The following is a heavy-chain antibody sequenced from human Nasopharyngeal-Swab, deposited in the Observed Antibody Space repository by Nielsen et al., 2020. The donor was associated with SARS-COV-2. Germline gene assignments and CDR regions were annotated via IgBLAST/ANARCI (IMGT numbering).Heavy chain of an antibody. D-gene: IGHD3-9*01. CDR1: GGTFSSYA. CDR3: ARDRYDILTGYYPPPYYGMDV. Sequence: SVKAPCKASGGTFSSYAISWVRQAPGQGLEWMGGIIPIFGTANYAQKFQGRVTITADESTSTAYMELSSLRSEDTAVYYCARDRYDILTGYYPPPYYGMDVWGQGTTVTVSS. V-gene: IGHV1-69*13. CDR2: IIPIFGTA. J-gene: IGHJ6*02.